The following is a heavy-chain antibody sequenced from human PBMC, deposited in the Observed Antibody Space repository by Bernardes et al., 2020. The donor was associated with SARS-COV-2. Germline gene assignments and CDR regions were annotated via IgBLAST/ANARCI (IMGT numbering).Heavy chain of an antibody. CDR1: GFTVSDTY. V-gene: IGHV3-66*01. Sequence: VGSLRLSCAASGFTVSDTYMTWVRQIPGKGLKWVSVIYPGGESYYADSVRGRFTMSRDNSRNMVHIQMNSLRIEDTAVYYCVRAKRYNNGMDVWGQGTTVTLSS. CDR3: VRAKRYNNGMDV. D-gene: IGHD1-1*01. CDR2: IYPGGES. J-gene: IGHJ6*02.